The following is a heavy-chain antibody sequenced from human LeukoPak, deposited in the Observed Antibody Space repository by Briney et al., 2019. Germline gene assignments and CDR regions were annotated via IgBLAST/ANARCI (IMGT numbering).Heavy chain of an antibody. J-gene: IGHJ3*02. CDR3: ARDTHEARDAFDI. V-gene: IGHV1-69*04. CDR1: GGTFSSYA. CDR2: IIPILGIA. D-gene: IGHD2-15*01. Sequence: SVKVSCKASGGTFSSYAISWVRQAPGQGLEWMGRIIPILGIANYAQKFQGRVTITADKSTSTAYMELRSLRSDDTAVYYCARDTHEARDAFDIWGQGTMVTVSS.